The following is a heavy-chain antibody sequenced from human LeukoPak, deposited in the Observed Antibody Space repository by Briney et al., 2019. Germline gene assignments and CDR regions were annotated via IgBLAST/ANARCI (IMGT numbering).Heavy chain of an antibody. Sequence: GASVKVSCKASGYTFTRYDINWVRQATGQGLEWMGWMNPNSGNTGYAQKFQGRVTMTRNTSISTAYMELSSLRSEDTAVYYCARGLEQWLVPDDYWGQGTLVTVSS. J-gene: IGHJ4*02. CDR2: MNPNSGNT. CDR1: GYTFTRYD. CDR3: ARGLEQWLVPDDY. V-gene: IGHV1-8*01. D-gene: IGHD6-19*01.